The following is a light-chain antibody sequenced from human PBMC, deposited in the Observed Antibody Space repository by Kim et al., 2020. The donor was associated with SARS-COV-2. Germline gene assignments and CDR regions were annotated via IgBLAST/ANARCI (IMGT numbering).Light chain of an antibody. Sequence: SPGERATLSCRASQSVSNCLAWYQQKPGQAPRLLIYDASNRVTGIPARFSGSGSGTDFTLTISSLEPEDFAIYYCQQRSNWPPLTFGGGTKVDIK. CDR2: DAS. J-gene: IGKJ4*01. CDR3: QQRSNWPPLT. V-gene: IGKV3-11*01. CDR1: QSVSNC.